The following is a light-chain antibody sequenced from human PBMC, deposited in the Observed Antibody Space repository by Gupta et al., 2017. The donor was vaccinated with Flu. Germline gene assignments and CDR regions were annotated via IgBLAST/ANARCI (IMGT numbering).Light chain of an antibody. Sequence: DIQMTQSPSSLSASVGDRVTITCQASQGISNLLSWYQQKPGKAPKLLIRDTSTLETGVPSRFSGSGSETYFTFTISSLQPEDVATYYCQQYDNVALTFGGGTKVEIK. CDR1: QGISNL. CDR2: DTS. CDR3: QQYDNVALT. J-gene: IGKJ4*01. V-gene: IGKV1-33*01.